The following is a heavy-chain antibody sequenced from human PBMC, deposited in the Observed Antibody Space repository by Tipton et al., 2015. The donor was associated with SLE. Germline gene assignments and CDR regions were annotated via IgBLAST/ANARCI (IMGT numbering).Heavy chain of an antibody. V-gene: IGHV4-59*01. CDR2: TLYTGST. Sequence: TLSLTCTVSGDSISSYYWTWIRQPPGKGLEWIGYTLYTGSTNYNSSLKSRVTISVDKSKNQVSLKLSAVTAADTAVYYCARGSYDFWSGKPEKYFDSWGQGTLVTVSS. J-gene: IGHJ4*02. CDR1: GDSISSYY. D-gene: IGHD3-3*01. CDR3: ARGSYDFWSGKPEKYFDS.